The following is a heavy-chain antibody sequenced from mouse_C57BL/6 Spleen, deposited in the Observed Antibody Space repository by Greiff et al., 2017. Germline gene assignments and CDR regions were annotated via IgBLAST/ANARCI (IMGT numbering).Heavy chain of an antibody. J-gene: IGHJ3*01. D-gene: IGHD2-4*01. Sequence: VQLQQSGAELVKPGASVKLSCKASGYTFTSYWMQWVKQRPGQGLEWIGEIDPSDSYTNYNQKFKGKATLTVDTSSSTAYMQLSSLTSEDSAVYYCARNYYDYGEAYWGQGTLVTVSA. CDR2: IDPSDSYT. CDR1: GYTFTSYW. CDR3: ARNYYDYGEAY. V-gene: IGHV1-50*01.